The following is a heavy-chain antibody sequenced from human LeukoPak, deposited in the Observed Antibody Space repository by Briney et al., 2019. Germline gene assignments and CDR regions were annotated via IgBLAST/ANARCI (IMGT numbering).Heavy chain of an antibody. V-gene: IGHV4-59*08. CDR2: IYYSGST. D-gene: IGHD6-19*01. CDR3: ARSVAGTDYFDY. CDR1: GGSISIYY. Sequence: PSETLSLTCTVSGGSISIYYWSWIRQPPGKGLEWIGYIYYSGSTNYNPSLKSRVTISVDTSKNQFSLKLSSVTAADTAVYYCARSVAGTDYFDYWGQGTLVTVSS. J-gene: IGHJ4*02.